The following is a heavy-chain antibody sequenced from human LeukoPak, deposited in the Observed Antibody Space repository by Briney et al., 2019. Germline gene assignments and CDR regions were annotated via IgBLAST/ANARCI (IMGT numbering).Heavy chain of an antibody. Sequence: PGGSLRLSCAASGFTFSSYGMHWVRQAPGKGLEWVAFIRYDGSNKYYADSVKGRFTISRDNSKNTLYLQMNSLRAEDTAVYYCAKDSGYYYDSSGSALDYWGQGTLVTVSS. CDR3: AKDSGYYYDSSGSALDY. J-gene: IGHJ4*02. D-gene: IGHD3-22*01. CDR2: IRYDGSNK. CDR1: GFTFSSYG. V-gene: IGHV3-30*02.